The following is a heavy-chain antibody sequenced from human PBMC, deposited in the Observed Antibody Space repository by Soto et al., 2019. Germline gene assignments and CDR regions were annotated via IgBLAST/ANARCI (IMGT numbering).Heavy chain of an antibody. Sequence: SETLSLTCTVSGGSISSGGYYWSWIRQHPGKGLEWIGYIYYSGSTYYNPSLKSRVTISVDTSKNQFSLKLSSVTAADTAVYYCAREYYYGSGSYSHWGQGTLVTVS. CDR3: AREYYYGSGSYSH. CDR2: IYYSGST. J-gene: IGHJ4*02. V-gene: IGHV4-31*03. D-gene: IGHD3-10*01. CDR1: GGSISSGGYY.